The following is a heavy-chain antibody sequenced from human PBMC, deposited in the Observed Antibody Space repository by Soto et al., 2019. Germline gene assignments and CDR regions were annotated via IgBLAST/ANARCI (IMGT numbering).Heavy chain of an antibody. Sequence: SVKVSCKASGGTFSSYAISWVRQAPGQGLEWMGGIIPIFGTANYAQKFQGRVTITADESTSTAYMELRSLRSDDTAVYYCARAQWLVRAAFDIWGQGTMVTVSS. CDR2: IIPIFGTA. D-gene: IGHD6-19*01. CDR1: GGTFSSYA. J-gene: IGHJ3*02. V-gene: IGHV1-69*13. CDR3: ARAQWLVRAAFDI.